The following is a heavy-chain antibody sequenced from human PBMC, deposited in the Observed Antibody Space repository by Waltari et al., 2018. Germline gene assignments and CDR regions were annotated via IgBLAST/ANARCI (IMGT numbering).Heavy chain of an antibody. D-gene: IGHD6-13*01. J-gene: IGHJ5*02. CDR3: ATRAAAAEEDWFDP. V-gene: IGHV1-24*01. Sequence: QVQLVQSGAEVKKPGASVKVSCKVSGYTLTELSMHWVRQAPGKGLEWMGGLDPEDGETSYAQKFQGRVTMTEDTSTDTAYMELSSLRSEDTAVYYCATRAAAAEEDWFDPWGQGTLVTVSS. CDR1: GYTLTELS. CDR2: LDPEDGET.